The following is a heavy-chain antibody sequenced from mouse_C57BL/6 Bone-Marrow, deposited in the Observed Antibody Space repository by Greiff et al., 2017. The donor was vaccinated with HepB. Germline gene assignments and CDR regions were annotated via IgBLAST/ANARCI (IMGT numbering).Heavy chain of an antibody. J-gene: IGHJ3*01. CDR1: GFNIKDDY. D-gene: IGHD2-3*01. CDR2: IDPENGDT. V-gene: IGHV14-4*01. CDR3: TTLYVFAY. Sequence: EVQLQQSGAELVRPGASVKLSCTASGFNIKDDYMHWVKQRPEQGLEWIGWIDPENGDTEYASKFQGKATITADTSSNTAYLQLSSLTSEDTAVYYCTTLYVFAYWGQGTLVTVSA.